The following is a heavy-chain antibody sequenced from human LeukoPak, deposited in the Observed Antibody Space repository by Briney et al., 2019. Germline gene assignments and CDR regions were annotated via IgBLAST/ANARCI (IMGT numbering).Heavy chain of an antibody. D-gene: IGHD6-19*01. J-gene: IGHJ4*02. CDR1: GYSFTSYW. V-gene: IGHV5-51*01. Sequence: GESLKISCKGSGYSFTSYWIGWVRQMPGKGLEWIGIIYPGDSDTRYSPSFQGQVTISADKSISTAYLQWSSLKASDTAMYYCARHPYSSGWHFDYWGQGTLVTVSS. CDR2: IYPGDSDT. CDR3: ARHPYSSGWHFDY.